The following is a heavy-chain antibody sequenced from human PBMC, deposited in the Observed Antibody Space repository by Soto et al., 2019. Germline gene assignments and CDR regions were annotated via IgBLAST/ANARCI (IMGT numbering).Heavy chain of an antibody. CDR1: GYTSTSYG. J-gene: IGHJ4*02. D-gene: IGHD6-6*01. CDR3: ARVEHSSSPFDY. CDR2: ISAYNGNT. Sequence: ASVKVSCKASGYTSTSYGISWGRQAPGQGLEWMGWISAYNGNTNYAQKLQGRVTMTTDTSTSTAYMELRSLRSDDTAVYFCARVEHSSSPFDYWSQGTLVTVSS. V-gene: IGHV1-18*01.